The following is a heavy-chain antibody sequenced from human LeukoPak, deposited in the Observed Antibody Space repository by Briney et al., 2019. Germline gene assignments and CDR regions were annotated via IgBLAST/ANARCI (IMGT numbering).Heavy chain of an antibody. J-gene: IGHJ4*02. CDR3: ARDMGGYPFDY. V-gene: IGHV3-30-3*01. Sequence: GGSLRLSCAASGFTFSSYAMHWVRQAPGKGLEWVTVISYDGSNKYYADSVKGRFTISRDNSKNTLYLQMNSLRPEDTAVYYCARDMGGYPFDYWGQGTLVTVSS. D-gene: IGHD3-22*01. CDR1: GFTFSSYA. CDR2: ISYDGSNK.